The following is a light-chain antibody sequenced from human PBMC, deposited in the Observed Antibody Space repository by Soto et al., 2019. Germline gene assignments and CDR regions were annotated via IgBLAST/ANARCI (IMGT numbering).Light chain of an antibody. CDR2: DVS. J-gene: IGLJ1*01. CDR3: CSYAGSYTFARNV. V-gene: IGLV2-11*01. Sequence: QSVLTQPRSVSGSPGQSVTISCTWTSSDVAIYNYISWYQQHPGEAPKLMIHDVSERPSGVPDRFSGSKSGNTASLTISGLQAEDEADYYCCSYAGSYTFARNVFGTGTKVTVL. CDR1: SSDVAIYNY.